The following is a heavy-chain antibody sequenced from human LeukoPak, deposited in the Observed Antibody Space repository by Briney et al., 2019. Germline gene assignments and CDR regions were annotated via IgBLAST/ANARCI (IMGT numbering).Heavy chain of an antibody. CDR2: ISSDGSST. Sequence: GGSLRLSCAASGFTFSNYWMHWVRQAPGKGLVWVSRISSDGSSTSYADSVKGRFTISRDNAKNTLYLQMDSLRAEDTAVYYCARTAYSDYSLGFWGQGTLITVSS. V-gene: IGHV3-74*01. J-gene: IGHJ4*02. D-gene: IGHD5-12*01. CDR3: ARTAYSDYSLGF. CDR1: GFTFSNYW.